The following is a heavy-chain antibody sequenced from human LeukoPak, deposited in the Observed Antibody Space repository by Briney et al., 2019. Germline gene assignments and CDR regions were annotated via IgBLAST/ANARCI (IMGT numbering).Heavy chain of an antibody. J-gene: IGHJ4*02. Sequence: PSETLSLTCTVSGGSISSYYWSWIRQPPGKGLEWIGYIYYSGSTNYNPSLKSRVTISVDTSKNQFSLKLSSVTAADTAVYYCARDRGYYDSSGYFGGYYFDYWGQGTLVTVSS. CDR2: IYYSGST. D-gene: IGHD3-22*01. CDR3: ARDRGYYDSSGYFGGYYFDY. V-gene: IGHV4-59*12. CDR1: GGSISSYY.